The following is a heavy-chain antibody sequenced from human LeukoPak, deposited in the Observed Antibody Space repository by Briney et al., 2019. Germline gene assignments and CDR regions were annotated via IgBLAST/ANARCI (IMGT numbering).Heavy chain of an antibody. CDR3: ARVAARDDSGYYYYSDY. Sequence: SETLSLTCTVSGGSISGYYWSWIRQPPGEGLEWIGYIYYSENANFNPSLKSRAPISVDTSKNQFSLKVTSVTAADTAVYYCARVAARDDSGYYYYSDYWGQGTLVTVSS. J-gene: IGHJ4*02. CDR1: GGSISGYY. V-gene: IGHV4-59*01. CDR2: IYYSENA. D-gene: IGHD3-22*01.